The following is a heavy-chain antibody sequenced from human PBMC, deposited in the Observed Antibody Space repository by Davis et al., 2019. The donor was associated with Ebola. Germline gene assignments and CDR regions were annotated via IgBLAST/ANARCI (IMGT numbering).Heavy chain of an antibody. J-gene: IGHJ6*02. Sequence: ASVKVSCKASGYTFTSYGISWVRQAPGQGLEWMGWISAYNGNTNYAQKLQGRVTMTTDTSTSTAYMELRSLRSEDTAVYYCAKHDYGGNQLFYYYYGMDVWGQGTTVTVSS. CDR1: GYTFTSYG. D-gene: IGHD4-23*01. CDR3: AKHDYGGNQLFYYYYGMDV. CDR2: ISAYNGNT. V-gene: IGHV1-18*01.